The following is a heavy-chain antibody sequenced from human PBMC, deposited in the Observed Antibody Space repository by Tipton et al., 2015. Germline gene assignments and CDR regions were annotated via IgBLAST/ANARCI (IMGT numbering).Heavy chain of an antibody. J-gene: IGHJ4*02. V-gene: IGHV4-61*02. CDR2: FYTTGDT. D-gene: IGHD5-24*01. Sequence: TLSLTCTVSGGSITSGAFYWSWIRQPAGKGLEWIGLFYTTGDTDYNPSLKSRVTISVDTSKKQFSLMLSSVTAADTAVYYCARAGMAHFDYWGQGTLVTVSS. CDR1: GGSITSGAFY. CDR3: ARAGMAHFDY.